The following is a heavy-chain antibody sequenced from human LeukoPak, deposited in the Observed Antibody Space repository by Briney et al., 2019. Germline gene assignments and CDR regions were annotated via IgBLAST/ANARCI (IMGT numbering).Heavy chain of an antibody. Sequence: PGGSLRLSCTASGFTFGDYAMSWVRQAPGKGLEWVAYISSGSTVIYADSMKGRFTISRDNAQNSLYLQMNGLRVEDTAVYYCARVRSGTYYFFDSWGQGTLVTVS. CDR3: ARVRSGTYYFFDS. CDR2: ISSGSTVI. J-gene: IGHJ4*02. D-gene: IGHD1-26*01. CDR1: GFTFGDYA. V-gene: IGHV3-48*01.